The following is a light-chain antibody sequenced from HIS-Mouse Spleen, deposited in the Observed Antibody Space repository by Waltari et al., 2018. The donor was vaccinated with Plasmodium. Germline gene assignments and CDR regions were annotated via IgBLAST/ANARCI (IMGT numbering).Light chain of an antibody. J-gene: IGLJ2*01. CDR2: SNN. V-gene: IGLV1-44*01. CDR3: AAWDDSLNGPV. Sequence: QSVLTQPPSASGTPGQRVTISCSGSSSKLGSNPVKWYQPPPGTATKLLIYSNNQRPSGVPDRFSGSKSGTSASLAISGLQSEDEADYYCAAWDDSLNGPVFGGGTKLTVL. CDR1: SSKLGSNP.